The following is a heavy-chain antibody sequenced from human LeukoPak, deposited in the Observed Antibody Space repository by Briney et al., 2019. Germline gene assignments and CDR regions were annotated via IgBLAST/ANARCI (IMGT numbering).Heavy chain of an antibody. J-gene: IGHJ4*02. V-gene: IGHV1-2*02. Sequence: GASVKVSCKASGYTFTSYYMHWVRQAPGQGLEWMGWINPNSGGTNYAQKFQGRVTMTRDTSISTAYMELSRLRSDDTAVYYCARGPRIAAAATFDYWGQGTLVTVSS. CDR3: ARGPRIAAAATFDY. D-gene: IGHD6-13*01. CDR2: INPNSGGT. CDR1: GYTFTSYY.